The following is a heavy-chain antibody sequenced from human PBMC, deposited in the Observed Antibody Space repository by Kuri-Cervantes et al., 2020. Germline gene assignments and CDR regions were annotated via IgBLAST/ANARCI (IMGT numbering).Heavy chain of an antibody. D-gene: IGHD2-15*01. CDR1: GFTFSSYW. Sequence: GESLKISCAASGFTFSSYWMHWVRQAPGKGLEWVANIKQDGSEKYYVDSVKGRFTISRDNAKNSLYLQMNSLRAEDTAVYYCARRGYCSGGSCYHNYWYFDLWGRGTLVTVSS. V-gene: IGHV3-7*01. CDR3: ARRGYCSGGSCYHNYWYFDL. CDR2: IKQDGSEK. J-gene: IGHJ2*01.